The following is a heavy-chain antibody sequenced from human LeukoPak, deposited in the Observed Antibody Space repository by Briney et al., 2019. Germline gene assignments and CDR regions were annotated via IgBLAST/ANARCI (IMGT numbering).Heavy chain of an antibody. CDR1: GFTFSNAW. CDR2: IKSKTDGGTT. Sequence: GSLRLSCAASGFTFSNAWMSWVRQAPGKGLEWVGRIKSKTDGGTTDYAAPVKGRFTISRDDSKNTLYLQMNSLKTEDTAVYYCTTRTRYYYYGMDVWGQGTTVTVSS. V-gene: IGHV3-15*01. J-gene: IGHJ6*02. CDR3: TTRTRYYYYGMDV. D-gene: IGHD2-2*01.